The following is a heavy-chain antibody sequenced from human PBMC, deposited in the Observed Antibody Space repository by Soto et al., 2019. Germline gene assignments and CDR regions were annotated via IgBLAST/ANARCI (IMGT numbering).Heavy chain of an antibody. D-gene: IGHD3-3*01. V-gene: IGHV1-3*01. CDR1: GYTFTSYA. J-gene: IGHJ4*02. CDR3: AKTVSSGYPHYFDY. Sequence: ASVKVSCKASGYTFTSYAMHWVRQAPGQRLEWMGWINAGNGNTKYSQKFQGRVTITRDTSASTAYMELSSLRSEDTAVYYCAKTVSSGYPHYFDYWGQGTLVTAPQ. CDR2: INAGNGNT.